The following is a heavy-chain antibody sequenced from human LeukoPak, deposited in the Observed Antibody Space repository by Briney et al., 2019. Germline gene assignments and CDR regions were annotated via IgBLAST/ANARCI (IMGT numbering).Heavy chain of an antibody. CDR2: IGTAGDT. D-gene: IGHD4-23*01. Sequence: PGGSLRLSCAASGFTFNNYDMHWVRQATGKGLGWVSAIGTAGDTYYPGSVKGRFTISRENAKNSFYLQMNSMSAEDTAVYYCARELRYGGNPGTGDYGMDVWGQGTTVTVSS. CDR3: ARELRYGGNPGTGDYGMDV. CDR1: GFTFNNYD. J-gene: IGHJ6*02. V-gene: IGHV3-13*01.